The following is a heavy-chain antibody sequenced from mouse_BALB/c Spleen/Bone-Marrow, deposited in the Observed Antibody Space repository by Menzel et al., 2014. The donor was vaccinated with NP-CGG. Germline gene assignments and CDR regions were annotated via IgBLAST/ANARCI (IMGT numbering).Heavy chain of an antibody. J-gene: IGHJ4*01. CDR1: GYSITSGYS. CDR3: TRRGYGNWGYYAMDY. CDR2: IHYSGST. D-gene: IGHD2-1*01. V-gene: IGHV3-1*02. Sequence: EVQLQQSGPDLVKPSQSLSLTCTVTGYSITSGYSWHWIRQFPGNKLEWMGYIHYSGSTNYNPSLKSRISITRDTSKNQCFLQLNSVTTEDTATYYCTRRGYGNWGYYAMDYWGQGTSVTVSS.